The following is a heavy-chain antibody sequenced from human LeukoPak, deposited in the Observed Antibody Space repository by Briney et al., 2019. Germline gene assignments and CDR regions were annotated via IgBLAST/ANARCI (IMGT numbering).Heavy chain of an antibody. D-gene: IGHD6-19*01. CDR2: ISVDGETA. V-gene: IGHV3-23*01. CDR3: AQGYSSGWYPY. Sequence: GGSLRLSCAVSGFSVSSFGMSWVRQAPGEGLEWISAISVDGETARYADSVKGRFIISRDTSKNTLYLQLSSLRAEDTAVYYCAQGYSSGWYPYWGQGSLVSVSS. J-gene: IGHJ4*02. CDR1: GFSVSSFG.